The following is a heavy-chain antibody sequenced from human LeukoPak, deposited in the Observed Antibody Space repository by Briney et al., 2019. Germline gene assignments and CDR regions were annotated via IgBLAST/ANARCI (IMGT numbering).Heavy chain of an antibody. Sequence: ASVKVSCKASGYSFTGYYIHWVRQTPGQGLEWMGRTNPNSGGTNYPQKFQGRVIMTRDTSITTAYMDLSRLTSDDTAVYYCARADAMDVWGQGTTVTVSS. CDR3: ARADAMDV. J-gene: IGHJ6*02. V-gene: IGHV1-2*06. CDR2: TNPNSGGT. CDR1: GYSFTGYY.